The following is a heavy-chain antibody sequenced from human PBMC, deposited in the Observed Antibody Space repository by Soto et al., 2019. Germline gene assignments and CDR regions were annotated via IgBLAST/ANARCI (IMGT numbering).Heavy chain of an antibody. CDR2: ISSSSSTI. CDR1: GFAFSKYS. Sequence: PXXSLNLACEAAGFAFSKYSIDWVPQAPGKGLEWISYISSSSSTIYYADSVKGRFTISRDNAKNSLYLQLNSLGAEDTAVYYCAREPAGFDYWGQGTLVTVSS. CDR3: AREPAGFDY. V-gene: IGHV3-48*01. D-gene: IGHD2-2*01. J-gene: IGHJ4*02.